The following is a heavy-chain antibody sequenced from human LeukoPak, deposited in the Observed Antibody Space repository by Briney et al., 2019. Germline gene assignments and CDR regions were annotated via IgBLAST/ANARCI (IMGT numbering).Heavy chain of an antibody. Sequence: GGSLRLSCAASGFTFSSYSMNWVRQAPGKGLEWVSGISDSGGSTYYADSVKGRFTISRDNSKNTLYLQMNSLRAEDTAVYYCAKDGRITIFGVVQCYFDYLGQGTLVTVSS. V-gene: IGHV3-23*01. CDR3: AKDGRITIFGVVQCYFDY. J-gene: IGHJ4*02. CDR2: ISDSGGST. CDR1: GFTFSSYS. D-gene: IGHD3-3*01.